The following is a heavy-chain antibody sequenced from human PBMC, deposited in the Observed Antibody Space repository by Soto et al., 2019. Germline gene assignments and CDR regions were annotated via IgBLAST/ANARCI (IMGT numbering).Heavy chain of an antibody. CDR1: GYMLTSYG. J-gene: IGHJ6*02. CDR3: ARDPIVLVPAAKSYGMDV. CDR2: ISAYNGNT. V-gene: IGHV1-18*01. D-gene: IGHD2-2*01. Sequence: ASVKVSCKASGYMLTSYGLSWVRQAPGQGLEWMGWISAYNGNTNYAQKLQGRVTMTTDTSTSTAYMELRSLRSDDTAVYYCARDPIVLVPAAKSYGMDVWGQGTTVTVSS.